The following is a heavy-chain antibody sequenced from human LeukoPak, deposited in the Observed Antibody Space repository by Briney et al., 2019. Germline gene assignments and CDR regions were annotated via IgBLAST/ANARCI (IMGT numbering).Heavy chain of an antibody. J-gene: IGHJ4*02. V-gene: IGHV4-34*01. CDR2: INHSGST. D-gene: IGHD2-15*01. CDR1: GGSFSGYY. Sequence: SETLSLTCAVYGGSFSGYYWSWIRQPPGKGLEWIGEINHSGSTNYNPPLKSRVTTSVDTSKNQFSLKLSSVTAADTAVYYCARGNEYTWWQWSQGTLVTVSS. CDR3: ARGNEYTWWQ.